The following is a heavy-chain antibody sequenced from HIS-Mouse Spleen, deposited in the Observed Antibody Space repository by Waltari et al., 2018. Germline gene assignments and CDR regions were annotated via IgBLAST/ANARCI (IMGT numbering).Heavy chain of an antibody. Sequence: QVQLQQWGAGLLKPSATLSLTCAVYGGSFSGYYWSGIRQPPGKGLEWIGEINHSGSTNYNPPLKSRVTISVDTSKNQFSLKLSSVTAADTAVYYCARGLAARFDYWGQGTLVTVSS. CDR1: GGSFSGYY. D-gene: IGHD6-6*01. V-gene: IGHV4-34*01. CDR3: ARGLAARFDY. CDR2: INHSGST. J-gene: IGHJ4*02.